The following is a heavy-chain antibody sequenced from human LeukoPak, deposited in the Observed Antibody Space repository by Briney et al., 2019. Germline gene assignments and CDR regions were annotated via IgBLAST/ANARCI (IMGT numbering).Heavy chain of an antibody. CDR1: EFTFSNYA. Sequence: GGSLRLSCAASEFTFSNYAMNWVRQAPGKGLEWVSGISGGGGSTYYADSVKGRFTISRDNSKNTLYLQMNSLRAEDTAVYYCAYGPSFDPWGQGTLVTVSS. CDR2: ISGGGGST. J-gene: IGHJ5*02. D-gene: IGHD3-10*01. V-gene: IGHV3-23*01. CDR3: AYGPSFDP.